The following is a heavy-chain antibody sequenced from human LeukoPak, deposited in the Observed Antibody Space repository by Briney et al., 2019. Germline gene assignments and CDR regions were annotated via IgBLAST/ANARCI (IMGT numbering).Heavy chain of an antibody. J-gene: IGHJ6*03. V-gene: IGHV3-48*03. CDR2: TTGSGGTT. Sequence: GGSLRLSCAVSGFHFSSYEMNLVRQAPGKGLEWVAFTTGSGGTTHYADSMKGRFTISRDNAKNLLFLQMNSLRVEDTAVYYCARLQPYYYYMDVWGRGTTVTVSS. CDR1: GFHFSSYE. CDR3: ARLQPYYYYMDV.